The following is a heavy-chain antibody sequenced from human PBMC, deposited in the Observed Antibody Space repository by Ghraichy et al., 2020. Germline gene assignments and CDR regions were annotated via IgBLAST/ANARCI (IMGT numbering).Heavy chain of an antibody. Sequence: SETLSLTCTVSGGSVSSGSYYWSWIRQPPGKGLEWIGYIYYSGSTNYNPSLKSRVTISVDTSKNQFSLKLSSVTAADTAVYYCARDRAYYDSSGYYSYYFDYWGQGTLVTVSS. CDR1: GGSVSSGSYY. J-gene: IGHJ4*02. CDR3: ARDRAYYDSSGYYSYYFDY. CDR2: IYYSGST. V-gene: IGHV4-61*01. D-gene: IGHD3-22*01.